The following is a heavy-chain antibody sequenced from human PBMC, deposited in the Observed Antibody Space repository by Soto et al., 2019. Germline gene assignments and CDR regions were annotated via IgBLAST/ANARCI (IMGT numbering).Heavy chain of an antibody. D-gene: IGHD5-12*01. CDR2: INPNSGVA. Sequence: VELVQSGAEVEKPGAAVRISCKTSGYTFTAYYIHWVRQAPGQGLEWMGWINPNSGVANYAQNFQGRVKMTRDTSISTVYMELTKMRSEDTTIYYCARQGSGSEYPQYFYYGMDVWGQGTTAAASS. CDR3: ARQGSGSEYPQYFYYGMDV. V-gene: IGHV1-2*02. CDR1: GYTFTAYY. J-gene: IGHJ6*02.